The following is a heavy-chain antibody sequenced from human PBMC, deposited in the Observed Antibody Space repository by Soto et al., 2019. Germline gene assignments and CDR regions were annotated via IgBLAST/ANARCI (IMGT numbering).Heavy chain of an antibody. V-gene: IGHV4-39*07. CDR1: GGSVSSSSYY. J-gene: IGHJ4*02. CDR3: ASADFDY. Sequence: SETLSLTCTVSGGSVSSSSYYWGWIRQPPGKGLEWIGEIYPGGSINYNPSLKSRLTISVDKSKNQISLNLTSVTAAGTAVYYCASADFDYWGQGTLVTVSS. CDR2: IYPGGSI.